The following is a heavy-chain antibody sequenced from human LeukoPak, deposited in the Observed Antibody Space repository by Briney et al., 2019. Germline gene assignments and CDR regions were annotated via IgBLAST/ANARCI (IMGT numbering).Heavy chain of an antibody. CDR3: ARAHSGYDSYFDY. CDR1: GFTFSSYA. V-gene: IGHV3-30*04. CDR2: ISYNGSNK. J-gene: IGHJ4*02. Sequence: PGGSLRLSCAASGFTFSSYAMHWVRQAPGKGLEWVAVISYNGSNKYYADSVKGRFTISRDNSKNTLYLQMNSLRAEDTAVYYCARAHSGYDSYFDYWGQGTLVTVSS. D-gene: IGHD5-12*01.